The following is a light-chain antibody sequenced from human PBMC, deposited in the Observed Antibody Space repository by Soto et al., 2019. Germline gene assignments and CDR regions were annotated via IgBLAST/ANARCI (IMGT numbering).Light chain of an antibody. CDR1: SSDVGSYNL. CDR3: CSYADSSTYV. CDR2: EDS. V-gene: IGLV2-23*01. J-gene: IGLJ1*01. Sequence: SVLTQPASVSGSAGQSITISCTGTSSDVGSYNLVSWYQQHPGKAPKLMIYEDSKRPSGVSNRFSGSKSGNTASLTISGLQTEDEADYYCCSYADSSTYVFGTGTKVTVL.